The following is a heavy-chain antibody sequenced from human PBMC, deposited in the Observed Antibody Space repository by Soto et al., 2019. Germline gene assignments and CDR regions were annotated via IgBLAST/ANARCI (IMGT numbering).Heavy chain of an antibody. Sequence: PGGSLRLSCAASGFTFSSYAMHWVRQAPGKGLEWVAVISYDGSNKYYADSVKGRFTISRDNSKNTLYLQMNSLRAEDTAVYYCARGSTSPFKLSTFYYYYYGMDVWGQGTTVTVSS. J-gene: IGHJ6*02. CDR2: ISYDGSNK. D-gene: IGHD3-16*01. CDR1: GFTFSSYA. V-gene: IGHV3-30-3*01. CDR3: ARGSTSPFKLSTFYYYYYGMDV.